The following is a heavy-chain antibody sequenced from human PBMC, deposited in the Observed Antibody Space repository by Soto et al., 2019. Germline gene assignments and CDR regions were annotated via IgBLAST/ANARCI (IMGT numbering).Heavy chain of an antibody. V-gene: IGHV1-46*01. CDR2: INPSGGST. Sequence: GASVKVSCKASGYTFTSHYMHWVRQPPGQGLEWMGIINPSGGSTTYAQKFQGRVTMTRDTSTSTDYMELSSLRFEDTAVYYCARDNSIAAAGTWWFEPWGQGTLVTVSS. J-gene: IGHJ5*02. CDR1: GYTFTSHY. D-gene: IGHD6-13*01. CDR3: ARDNSIAAAGTWWFEP.